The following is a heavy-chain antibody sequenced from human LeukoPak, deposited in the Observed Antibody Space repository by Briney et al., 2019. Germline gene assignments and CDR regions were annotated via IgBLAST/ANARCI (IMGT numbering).Heavy chain of an antibody. Sequence: SETLSLTCTVSGGSISSGDYYWSWIRQPPGKGLEWIGYIYYSGSTYYNPSLKSRVTISVDTSKNQFSLKLSSVTAADTAVYYCARVGEYSSGSYYSNWFDPWGQGTLVTVSS. D-gene: IGHD3-10*01. CDR1: GGSISSGDYY. CDR3: ARVGEYSSGSYYSNWFDP. CDR2: IYYSGST. V-gene: IGHV4-30-4*01. J-gene: IGHJ5*02.